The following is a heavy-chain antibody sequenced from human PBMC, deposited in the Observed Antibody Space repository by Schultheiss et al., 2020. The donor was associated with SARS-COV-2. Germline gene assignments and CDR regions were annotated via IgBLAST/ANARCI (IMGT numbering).Heavy chain of an antibody. Sequence: SQTLSLTCAVYGGSFSGYYWGWIRQPPGKGLEWIGSIYYSGSTYYNPSLKSRVTISVDTSKNQFSLKLSSVTAADTAVYYCAREGTIVVVPAAIDAFDIWGQGTMVTVSS. CDR2: IYYSGST. V-gene: IGHV4-34*01. CDR3: AREGTIVVVPAAIDAFDI. CDR1: GGSFSGYY. D-gene: IGHD2-2*02. J-gene: IGHJ3*02.